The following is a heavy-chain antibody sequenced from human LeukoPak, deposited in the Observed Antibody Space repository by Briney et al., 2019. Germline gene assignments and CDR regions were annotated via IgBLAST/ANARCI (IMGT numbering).Heavy chain of an antibody. CDR3: AKSNGYGLVDI. V-gene: IGHV4-59*04. D-gene: IGHD3-10*01. CDR2: IFYSGTT. Sequence: SETLSLTCTVSGGSISSYYWGWIRQPPGKGLEWIGNIFYSGTTYYSPSLKTRVTISLDTSRNQFSLKLNSVTAADTAVYYCAKSNGYGLVDIWGQGTMVTVSS. J-gene: IGHJ3*02. CDR1: GGSISSYY.